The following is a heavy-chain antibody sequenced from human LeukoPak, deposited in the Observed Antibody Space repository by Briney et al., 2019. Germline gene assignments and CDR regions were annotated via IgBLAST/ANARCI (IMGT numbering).Heavy chain of an antibody. CDR2: ISGRGGST. CDR3: AKDRLSAPTARRFDP. V-gene: IGHV3-23*01. Sequence: PGGSLRLSCAASGFTFSGYAMSWVRQAPGKGLEWVSVISGRGGSTSYADSVKGRFTISRDNSKNTLYLQMNSLRAEDTALYYCAKDRLSAPTARRFDPWGQGTQVTVSS. CDR1: GFTFSGYA. D-gene: IGHD1-26*01. J-gene: IGHJ5*02.